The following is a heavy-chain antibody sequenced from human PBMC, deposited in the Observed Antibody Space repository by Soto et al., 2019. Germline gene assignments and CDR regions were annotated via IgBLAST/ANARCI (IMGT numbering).Heavy chain of an antibody. V-gene: IGHV4-59*08. Sequence: SETLSLTCTVSGGSISSYYWSWIRQPPGKGLEWIGYIYYSGSTNYNPSLKSRVTISVGTSKNHFSLRLSSVTAADTAVYYCAGVRPGGGGAGDSWGQGTIVT. CDR2: IYYSGST. CDR3: AGVRPGGGGAGDS. D-gene: IGHD2-15*01. J-gene: IGHJ3*02. CDR1: GGSISSYY.